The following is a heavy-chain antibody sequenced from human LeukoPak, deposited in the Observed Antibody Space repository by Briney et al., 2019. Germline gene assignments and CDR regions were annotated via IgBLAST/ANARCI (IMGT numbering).Heavy chain of an antibody. CDR2: ISRSGSTI. CDR1: GFTFSDYD. D-gene: IGHD6-13*01. CDR3: ARVAYDSTWLYYFDY. Sequence: GGSLRLSCAASGFTFSDYDINWVRQAPGKGLEWVSYISRSGSTIYYADSLKGRFTISRDNAKSTLYLQMNSLRAEDTAVYYCARVAYDSTWLYYFDYWGQGTLVTVSS. J-gene: IGHJ4*02. V-gene: IGHV3-48*03.